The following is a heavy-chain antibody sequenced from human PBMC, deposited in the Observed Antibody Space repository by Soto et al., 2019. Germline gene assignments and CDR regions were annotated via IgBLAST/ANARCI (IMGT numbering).Heavy chain of an antibody. CDR3: ARGMSEVTVRFLDLYYYYGRDG. J-gene: IGHJ6*02. Sequence: QVQLQQWGAGLLKPSETLSLTCAVYGVSFSGYYWSWIRQPPGKGREWIGEINHSGRTNYNPSLKSRVTISVDTSKNQCSLKLSSVTAADTAVYYCARGMSEVTVRFLDLYYYYGRDGWGQGSTVTVAS. CDR1: GVSFSGYY. D-gene: IGHD3-3*01. CDR2: INHSGRT. V-gene: IGHV4-34*01.